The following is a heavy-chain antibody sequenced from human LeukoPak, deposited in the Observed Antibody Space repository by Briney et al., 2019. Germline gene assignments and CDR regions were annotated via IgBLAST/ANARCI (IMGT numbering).Heavy chain of an antibody. V-gene: IGHV4-59*01. CDR3: ARVGYCSHGSCLRLDWYFDL. CDR1: GDSISSWY. Sequence: SETLSLTCAVSGDSISSWYWSWIRQPPGKGLEWTGYIYYSGTTYYNPSLKSRVSISFDTSKNQFSLKLSSVTAADTAVYYCARVGYCSHGSCLRLDWYFDLWGRGTLVTVSS. J-gene: IGHJ2*01. CDR2: IYYSGTT. D-gene: IGHD2-15*01.